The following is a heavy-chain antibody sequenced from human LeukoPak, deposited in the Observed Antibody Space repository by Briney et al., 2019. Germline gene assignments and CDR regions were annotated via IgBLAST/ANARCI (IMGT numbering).Heavy chain of an antibody. Sequence: SETLSLTCTVSGGSISSYYWSWIRQPAGKGLEWIGRIYTSGSTNYNPSLKSRVTMSVDTSKNQFSLKLSSVTAADTAVYYCARETRSYYDSSGYYYGGFCFDYWGQGTLVTVSS. CDR2: IYTSGST. V-gene: IGHV4-4*07. CDR3: ARETRSYYDSSGYYYGGFCFDY. J-gene: IGHJ4*02. CDR1: GGSISSYY. D-gene: IGHD3-22*01.